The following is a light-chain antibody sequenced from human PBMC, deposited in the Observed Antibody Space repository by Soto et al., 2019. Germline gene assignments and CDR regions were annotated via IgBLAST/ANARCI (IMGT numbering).Light chain of an antibody. CDR1: TTNIGAGYD. J-gene: IGLJ1*01. CDR3: SSFSSDTTLFV. CDR2: GNS. Sequence: QSVLTQPPSVSGAPGQRVTISCTGTTTNIGAGYDVHWYQHLPGTAPKLLIYGNSNRPSGVSYRFSGSKSGNTASLTISGLQAEDEADYYCSSFSSDTTLFVFGGGTKVTVL. V-gene: IGLV1-40*01.